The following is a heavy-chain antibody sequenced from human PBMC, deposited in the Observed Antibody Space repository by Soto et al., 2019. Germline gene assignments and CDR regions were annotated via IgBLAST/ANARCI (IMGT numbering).Heavy chain of an antibody. CDR3: ARAIVVTVGGMDV. Sequence: SETLSLTCTVSGDSIISSSYYWGWIRQPPGKGLEWIGYIYYSGSSFFNPSLKSRVTMSKDTSKNQFSLRLTSVTAADTAVYYCARAIVVTVGGMDVWGRGTTVTVSS. D-gene: IGHD5-12*01. CDR2: IYYSGSS. J-gene: IGHJ6*02. V-gene: IGHV4-30-4*08. CDR1: GDSIISSSYY.